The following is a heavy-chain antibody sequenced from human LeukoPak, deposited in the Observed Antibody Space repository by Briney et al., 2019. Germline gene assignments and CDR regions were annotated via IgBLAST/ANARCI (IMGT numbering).Heavy chain of an antibody. J-gene: IGHJ6*03. CDR2: IRYDGSDK. CDR3: AKGRGRSYPHYYMDV. CDR1: GFTFSSYS. V-gene: IGHV3-30*02. Sequence: PGGSLRLSCAASGFTFSSYSMNWVRQAPGKGLEWVAFIRYDGSDKYYADSVKGRFTISRDNSKNTLYLQMNSLRAEDTAVYYCAKGRGRSYPHYYMDVWGKGTTVTVSS. D-gene: IGHD1-26*01.